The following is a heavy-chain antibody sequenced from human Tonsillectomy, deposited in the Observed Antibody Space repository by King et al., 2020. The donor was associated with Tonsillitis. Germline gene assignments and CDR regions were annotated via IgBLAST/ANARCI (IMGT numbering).Heavy chain of an antibody. CDR1: GGSFTNYY. D-gene: IGHD3-10*01. CDR2: IKHSEST. CDR3: ARADYLF. J-gene: IGHJ4*02. Sequence: VQLQQWGAGLLKPSETLSLTCAVSGGSFTNYYWNWIRQPPGKGLEWIGEIKHSESTSYNPSLKVRVTISLDTSKNQFSLKLTSVTAADTAVYYCARADYLFWGQGTLVTVSS. V-gene: IGHV4-34*01.